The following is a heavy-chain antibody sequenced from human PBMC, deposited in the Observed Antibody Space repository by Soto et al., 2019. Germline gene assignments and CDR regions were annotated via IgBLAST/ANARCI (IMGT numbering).Heavy chain of an antibody. V-gene: IGHV3-43*01. D-gene: IGHD4-17*01. CDR3: AKSYSYGDYGDYYYGMDV. Sequence: GGSLRLSCAASGFTFDDYTMHWVRQAPGKGLEWVSLISWDGGSTYYADSVKGRFTISRDNSKNSLYLQMNSLRTEDTALYYCAKSYSYGDYGDYYYGMDVWGQGTTVTVSS. CDR2: ISWDGGST. CDR1: GFTFDDYT. J-gene: IGHJ6*02.